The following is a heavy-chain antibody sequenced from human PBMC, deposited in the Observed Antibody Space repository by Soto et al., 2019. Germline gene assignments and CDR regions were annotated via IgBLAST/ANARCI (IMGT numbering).Heavy chain of an antibody. CDR2: ISGSGGST. V-gene: IGHV3-23*01. CDR1: GFTFSSYA. J-gene: IGHJ5*02. Sequence: VQLLESGGGLVQPGGSLRLSCAASGFTFSSYAMSWVRQAPGKGLEWVSAISGSGGSTYYADSVKGRFTISRDNSKNTLYLQMNSLRAEDTAVYYCAKGWVGGDYDPNWFDPWGQGTLVTVSS. D-gene: IGHD4-17*01. CDR3: AKGWVGGDYDPNWFDP.